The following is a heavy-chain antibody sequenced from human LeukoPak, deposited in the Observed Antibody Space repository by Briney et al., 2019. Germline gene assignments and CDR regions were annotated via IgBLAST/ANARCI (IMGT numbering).Heavy chain of an antibody. CDR2: INRDGSKN. J-gene: IGHJ3*01. Sequence: GGSLRLSCAAYEFTFCSYWMTWVRQAPGKGLKWVANINRDGSKNHFVDSVKGRFTISGDNAKNFLYLQMNSLRAEDTAVYFCARDSPPYCGDDCYFDAFDLWGQGTMVTVSS. V-gene: IGHV3-7*03. CDR1: EFTFCSYW. D-gene: IGHD2-21*02. CDR3: ARDSPPYCGDDCYFDAFDL.